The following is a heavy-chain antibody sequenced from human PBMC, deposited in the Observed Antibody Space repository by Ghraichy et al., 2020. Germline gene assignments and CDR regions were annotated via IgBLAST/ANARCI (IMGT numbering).Heavy chain of an antibody. CDR1: GYTFTGYY. Sequence: ASVKVSCKASGYTFTGYYMHWVRQAPGQGLEWMGWINPNSGGTNYAQKFQGRVTMTRDTSISTAYMELSRLRSDDTAVYYCAREAKRRFDSSGYYYPWWSQGTLVTVSS. V-gene: IGHV1-2*02. J-gene: IGHJ4*02. D-gene: IGHD3-22*01. CDR2: INPNSGGT. CDR3: AREAKRRFDSSGYYYPW.